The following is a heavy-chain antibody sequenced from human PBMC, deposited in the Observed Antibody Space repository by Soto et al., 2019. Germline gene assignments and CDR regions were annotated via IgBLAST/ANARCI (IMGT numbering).Heavy chain of an antibody. V-gene: IGHV3-74*01. J-gene: IGHJ4*02. CDR3: IRTSLVVAAATREDY. CDR2: INSDGSST. CDR1: GFTFSSYW. D-gene: IGHD2-15*01. Sequence: GGSLRLSCAASGFTFSSYWMHWVRQAPGKGLVWVSRINSDGSSTSYADSVKGRFTISRDNANNTLYLQMNSLRAEDTAVYYCIRTSLVVAAATREDYWGQGTLVTVSS.